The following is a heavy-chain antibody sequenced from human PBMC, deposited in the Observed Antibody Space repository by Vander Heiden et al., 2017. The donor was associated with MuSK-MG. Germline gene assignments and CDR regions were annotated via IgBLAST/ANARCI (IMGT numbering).Heavy chain of an antibody. CDR3: ATDRSGRSWLDY. CDR1: GGSISSYY. D-gene: IGHD1-26*01. V-gene: IGHV4-59*01. J-gene: IGHJ4*02. Sequence: QVQLQESGPGLVKPSETLSLTCTVSGGSISSYYWSWIRQPPGKGLEWIGYIYYSGSTNYNPALKSRVTISVDTSKKKFSLKLRSVTAADTAVYYCATDRSGRSWLDYWGQGTMVTVSS. CDR2: IYYSGST.